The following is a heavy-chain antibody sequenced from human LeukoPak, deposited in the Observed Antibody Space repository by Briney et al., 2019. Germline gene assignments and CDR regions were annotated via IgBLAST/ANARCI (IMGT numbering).Heavy chain of an antibody. V-gene: IGHV4-30-4*08. J-gene: IGHJ3*02. CDR3: AREYCSSTSCYQPDAFDI. D-gene: IGHD2-2*01. CDR1: GGSISSGDYY. Sequence: MPSQTLSLTCTVSGGSISSGDYYWSWIRQPPGKGLEWIGYIYYSGSTYYNPSLKSRVTISVDTSKNQFSLKLSSVTAADTAVYYCAREYCSSTSCYQPDAFDIWGQGTMVTVSS. CDR2: IYYSGST.